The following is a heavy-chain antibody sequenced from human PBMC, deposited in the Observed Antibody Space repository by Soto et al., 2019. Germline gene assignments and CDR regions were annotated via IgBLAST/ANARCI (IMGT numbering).Heavy chain of an antibody. CDR3: ARDDFPYYDDTSAYDFDY. Sequence: PGGSLRLSCAASGFTFNTYNMNWVRQAPGKGLEWVSYISSSSSTIHYADSVKGRFTISRDNAKNSLYLQMNSLRAEDTAVYYCARDDFPYYDDTSAYDFDYWGQGTLVTVSS. V-gene: IGHV3-48*01. CDR1: GFTFNTYN. J-gene: IGHJ4*02. CDR2: ISSSSSTI. D-gene: IGHD3-22*01.